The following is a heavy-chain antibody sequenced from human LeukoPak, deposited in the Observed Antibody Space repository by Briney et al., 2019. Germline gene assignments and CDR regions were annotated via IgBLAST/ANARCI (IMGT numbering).Heavy chain of an antibody. CDR1: GGTFSSYA. Sequence: ASVKVSCEASGGTFSSYAISWVRQAPGQGLEWMGWISAYNGNTNYAQKLQGRVSMTTDTSTSTAYMELRSLRSDDTAVYYCVKTYYYDSSAYSADAFDIWGQGTMVTVSS. CDR3: VKTYYYDSSAYSADAFDI. D-gene: IGHD3-22*01. J-gene: IGHJ3*02. V-gene: IGHV1-18*01. CDR2: ISAYNGNT.